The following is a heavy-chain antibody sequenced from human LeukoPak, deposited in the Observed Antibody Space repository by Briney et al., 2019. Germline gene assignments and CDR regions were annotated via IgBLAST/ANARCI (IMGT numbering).Heavy chain of an antibody. J-gene: IGHJ2*01. D-gene: IGHD3-22*01. CDR2: ISGSGGST. CDR1: RFTFSSYA. V-gene: IGHV3-23*01. CDR3: AKTFPPEYYYDSSGPNWYFDL. Sequence: PGGSLRLSCAASRFTFSSYAMSWVRQAPGKGLEWVSAISGSGGSTYYADSVKGRFTISRDNSKNTLYLQMNSLRAEDTAVYYCAKTFPPEYYYDSSGPNWYFDLWGRGTLVTVSS.